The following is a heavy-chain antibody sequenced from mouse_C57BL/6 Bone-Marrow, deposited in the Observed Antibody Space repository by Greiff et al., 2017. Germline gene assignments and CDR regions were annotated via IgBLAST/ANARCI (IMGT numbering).Heavy chain of an antibody. CDR2: IDPSDGDT. J-gene: IGHJ3*01. Sequence: VQLQQPGPELVKPGASVKISCKASGYAFTSSWMNWVKQRPGKGLEWIGRIDPSDGDTNYNGKFKGKATLTADKSSSTAYMQLSSLTSEDSAVYFCARCSFAYWGQGTLVTVSA. CDR1: GYAFTSSW. CDR3: ARCSFAY. V-gene: IGHV1-82*01.